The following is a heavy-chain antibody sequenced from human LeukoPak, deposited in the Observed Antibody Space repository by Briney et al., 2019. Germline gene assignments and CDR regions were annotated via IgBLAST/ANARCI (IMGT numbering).Heavy chain of an antibody. D-gene: IGHD6-13*01. CDR2: IKEDGSEK. CDR1: GFTFSNYW. V-gene: IGHV3-7*01. Sequence: GGSLRLSCAAAGFTFSNYWMSWVRQAPGKGLEWVANIKEDGSEKYYVDSVKGRFTISRDNARNSLYLQMNSLRAEDTAVYYCASGRQLGYWGQGTLVTVSS. CDR3: ASGRQLGY. J-gene: IGHJ4*02.